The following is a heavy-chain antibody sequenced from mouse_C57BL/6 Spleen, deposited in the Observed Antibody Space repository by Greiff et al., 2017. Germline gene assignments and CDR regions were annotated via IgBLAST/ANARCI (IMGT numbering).Heavy chain of an antibody. CDR3: ARGHYGSSPYWYFDV. CDR2: IDPSDSYT. Sequence: QVQLQQPGAELVMPGASVKLSCKASGYTFTSYWMHWVKQRPGQGLEWIGEIDPSDSYTNYNQKFKGKSTLTVDKSSSTAYMQLSSLTSEDSAVYYCARGHYGSSPYWYFDVWGTGTTVTVSS. CDR1: GYTFTSYW. J-gene: IGHJ1*03. D-gene: IGHD1-1*01. V-gene: IGHV1-69*01.